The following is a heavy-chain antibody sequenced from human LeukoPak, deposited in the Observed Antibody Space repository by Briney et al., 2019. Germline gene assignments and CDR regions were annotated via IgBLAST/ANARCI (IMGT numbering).Heavy chain of an antibody. J-gene: IGHJ3*02. CDR3: AKDSGDFWSGYYTGIDAFDI. CDR2: IRYDGSNK. D-gene: IGHD3-3*01. CDR1: GFTFGSYG. V-gene: IGHV3-30*02. Sequence: PGGSLRLSCAASGFTFGSYGMHWVRQAPGKGLEWVAFIRYDGSNKYCADSVRGRFTISRDNSKNTLYLQMNSLRAEDTAVYYCAKDSGDFWSGYYTGIDAFDIWGQGTMVTVSS.